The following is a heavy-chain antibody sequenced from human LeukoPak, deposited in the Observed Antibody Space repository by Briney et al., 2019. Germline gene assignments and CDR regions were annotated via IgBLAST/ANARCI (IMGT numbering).Heavy chain of an antibody. D-gene: IGHD3-10*01. CDR1: GGSISPYY. J-gene: IGHJ4*02. CDR2: VHASGSP. Sequence: PSETLSLTCTVSGGSISPYYWSWIRQPAGKALEWIGRVHASGSPNYNPSLKSRVIISVDKSKNQFSLNLNSVTAADTAAYYCARGGTYGSGRDQHTTLDYWGQGTLVTVSS. CDR3: ARGGTYGSGRDQHTTLDY. V-gene: IGHV4-4*07.